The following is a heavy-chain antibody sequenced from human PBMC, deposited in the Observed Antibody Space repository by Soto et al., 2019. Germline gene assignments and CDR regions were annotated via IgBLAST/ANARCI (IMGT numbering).Heavy chain of an antibody. CDR3: ARYGSGECNRGSCYSPFDY. J-gene: IGHJ4*02. CDR2: IYYSGST. V-gene: IGHV4-30-4*01. Sequence: SETLSLTCTVSGRSISSVNYYWSWIRQPPGKGLEWIGYIYYSGSTYYKPSLRSRVTISVDTSKKQFSLKMRSVTAADSVVYFCARYGSGECNRGSCYSPFDYWGQGTLVTVSS. CDR1: GRSISSVNYY. D-gene: IGHD2-15*01.